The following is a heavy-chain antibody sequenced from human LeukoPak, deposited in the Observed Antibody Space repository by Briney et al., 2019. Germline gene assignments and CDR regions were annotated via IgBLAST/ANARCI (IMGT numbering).Heavy chain of an antibody. Sequence: GGSLRLSCTASGLSLNNYAMSWVRQVPGKGLEWVSASSSSDDGKWYAESVRGRFTISRDTSKNTVYLQMNRLRVEDAAVYYCARAPVTSCRGAFCYPFDYWGQGTLVTVSS. CDR1: GLSLNNYA. D-gene: IGHD2-15*01. CDR3: ARAPVTSCRGAFCYPFDY. CDR2: SSSSDDGK. J-gene: IGHJ4*02. V-gene: IGHV3-23*01.